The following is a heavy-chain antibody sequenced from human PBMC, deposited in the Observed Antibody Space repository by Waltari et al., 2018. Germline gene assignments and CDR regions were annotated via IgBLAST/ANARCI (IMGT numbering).Heavy chain of an antibody. CDR3: ARHVSGPTRAACDV. D-gene: IGHD6-19*01. CDR2: MPAGTEA. Sequence: EVQLVESGGGLIQPGGSLRLSCVGSGFTVNSNYRIWVRQVPGKGVGWVSNMPAGTEANYAESVRGEFTISRDMPKDTLYLQMTSVRVEDTAVYCCARHVSGPTRAACDVWGQGTMVTVAP. J-gene: IGHJ3*01. V-gene: IGHV3-53*01. CDR1: GFTVNSNY.